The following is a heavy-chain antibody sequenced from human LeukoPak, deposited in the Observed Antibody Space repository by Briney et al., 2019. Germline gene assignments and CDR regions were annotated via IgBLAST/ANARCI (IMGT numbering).Heavy chain of an antibody. Sequence: GGSLRLSCAASGFTFSSYAMSWVRQAPGKGLEWVSAISGSGGSTYYADSVKGRFTISRDNSKNTLYLQMNSLRAGDTAVFYCARDSGYNAFDIWGQGTMVTVSS. V-gene: IGHV3-23*01. CDR2: ISGSGGST. J-gene: IGHJ3*02. CDR1: GFTFSSYA. CDR3: ARDSGYNAFDI. D-gene: IGHD5-12*01.